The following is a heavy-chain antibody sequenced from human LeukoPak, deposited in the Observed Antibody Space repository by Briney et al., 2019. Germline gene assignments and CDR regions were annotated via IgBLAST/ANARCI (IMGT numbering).Heavy chain of an antibody. CDR1: GFTFSSST. D-gene: IGHD1-26*01. J-gene: IGHJ4*02. V-gene: IGHV3-21*01. CDR3: ASNSGSYYLYYFDY. Sequence: GGSLRLSCAASGFTFSSSTMNWVRQAPGKGLEWVSSISSSSSYIYYADSVKGRFTISRDNAKNSLYLQMNSLRAEDTAVYYCASNSGSYYLYYFDYWGQGTLVTVSS. CDR2: ISSSSSYI.